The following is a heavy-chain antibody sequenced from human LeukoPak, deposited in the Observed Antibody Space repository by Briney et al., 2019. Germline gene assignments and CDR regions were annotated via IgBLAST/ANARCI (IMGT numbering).Heavy chain of an antibody. J-gene: IGHJ4*02. V-gene: IGHV3-23*01. D-gene: IGHD6-13*01. CDR1: GFTFSSYA. Sequence: GGSLRLSCAASGFTFSSYAMSWVRQAPGKGLEWVSAISGSGGSTYYADSVKGRFTISRDNSKNTLYLQMNSLRADDTAVYYCARGWITAGAYYDYWGQGTLVTVSS. CDR2: ISGSGGST. CDR3: ARGWITAGAYYDY.